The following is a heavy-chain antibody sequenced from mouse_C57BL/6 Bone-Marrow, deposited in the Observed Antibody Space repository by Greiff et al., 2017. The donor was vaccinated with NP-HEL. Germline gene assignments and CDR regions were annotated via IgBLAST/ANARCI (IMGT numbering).Heavy chain of an antibody. D-gene: IGHD1-1*01. Sequence: QVQLQQSGPELVKPGASVKISCKASGYAFSSSWMNWVKQRPGKGLEWIGRIYPGDGDTNYNGKFKGKATLTADKSSSTAYMQLSSLTSEDSAVYFCARDPHYYGSSYGYFDYWGKGTTLTVSS. CDR1: GYAFSSSW. CDR3: ARDPHYYGSSYGYFDY. V-gene: IGHV1-82*01. J-gene: IGHJ2*01. CDR2: IYPGDGDT.